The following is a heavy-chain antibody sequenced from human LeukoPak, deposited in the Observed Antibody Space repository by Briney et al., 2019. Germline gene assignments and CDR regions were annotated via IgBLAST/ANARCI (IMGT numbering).Heavy chain of an antibody. CDR3: ARDLSSTSNWELDY. Sequence: ASVKVSCKASGYTFTGYYMHWVRQAPGQGLEWMGRINPNSGGTNYAQKFQGRVTMTRDTSISTAYMELSSLRSDDTAVYYCARDLSSTSNWELDYWGQGTLVTVSS. CDR2: INPNSGGT. CDR1: GYTFTGYY. D-gene: IGHD1-26*01. J-gene: IGHJ4*02. V-gene: IGHV1-2*06.